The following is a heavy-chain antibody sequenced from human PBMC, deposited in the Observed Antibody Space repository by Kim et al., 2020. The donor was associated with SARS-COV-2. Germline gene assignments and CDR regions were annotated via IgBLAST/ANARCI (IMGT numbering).Heavy chain of an antibody. V-gene: IGHV6-1*01. CDR1: GDSVSRDIG. CDR2: TFSRSKWYY. CDR3: ARGWLRSYFYQ. J-gene: IGHJ4*02. D-gene: IGHD5-12*01. Sequence: SQTLSLTCAISGDSVSRDIGWIWIRQSPSRGLEWLGRTFSRSKWYYDYTASVKSRITINPDTSNNQFSLQLNSVTPDDTAVYYCARGWLRSYFYQWCQGT.